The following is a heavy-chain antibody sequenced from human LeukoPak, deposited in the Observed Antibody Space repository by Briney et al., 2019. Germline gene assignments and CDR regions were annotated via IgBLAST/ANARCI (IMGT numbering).Heavy chain of an antibody. J-gene: IGHJ5*02. D-gene: IGHD3-3*01. CDR2: IIPVFGTA. V-gene: IGHV1-69*13. CDR3: ARAITIFGVVIS. Sequence: SVKVSCKASGGTFSSYAISWVRQAPGQGLEWMGGIIPVFGTANYAQKFQGRVTITADESTSTAYMELSSLRSEDTAVYYCARAITIFGVVISWGQGTLVTVSS. CDR1: GGTFSSYA.